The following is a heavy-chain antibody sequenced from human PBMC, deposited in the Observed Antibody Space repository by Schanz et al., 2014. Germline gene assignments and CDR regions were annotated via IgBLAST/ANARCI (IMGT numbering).Heavy chain of an antibody. CDR3: ARDGEAAAGCDY. J-gene: IGHJ4*02. D-gene: IGHD6-13*01. CDR2: INPSVGNT. CDR1: GYTLKDHA. V-gene: IGHV1-46*02. Sequence: QVQLVQSGPEVKKPGASVKVSCQAFGYTLKDHAMHWVRQAPGQGLEWMGKINPSVGNTNYAQKFRGRVTVTRDTSTSTVNMELSSLRSEDTAVYYCARDGEAAAGCDYWGQGTLVTVSS.